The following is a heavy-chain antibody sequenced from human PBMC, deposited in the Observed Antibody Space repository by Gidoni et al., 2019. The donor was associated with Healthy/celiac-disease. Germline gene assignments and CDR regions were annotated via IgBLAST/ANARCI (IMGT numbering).Heavy chain of an antibody. Sequence: QVQLQQWGAGLLKPSETLSLTCAVYGGSFSGYYWSWIRQPPGKGLEWIGEINHSGSTNYNPSLKSRVTISVDTSKNQFSLKLSSVTAADTAVYYCARGPRRYQLGYYFDYWGQGTLVTVSS. V-gene: IGHV4-34*01. D-gene: IGHD1-20*01. J-gene: IGHJ4*02. CDR1: GGSFSGYY. CDR3: ARGPRRYQLGYYFDY. CDR2: INHSGST.